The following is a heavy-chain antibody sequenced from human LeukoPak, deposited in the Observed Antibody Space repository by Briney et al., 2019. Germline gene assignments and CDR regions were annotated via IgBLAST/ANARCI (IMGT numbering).Heavy chain of an antibody. D-gene: IGHD2-21*02. J-gene: IGHJ6*03. CDR1: GGSISSSSYY. CDR2: IYYSGST. CDR3: AGARDPDYYYYMDV. V-gene: IGHV4-39*07. Sequence: PSETLSLTCTVSGGSISSSSYYWGWIRQPPGKGLEWIGSIYYSGSTYYNPPLKSRVTISVDTSKNQFSLKLSSVTAADTAVYYCAGARDPDYYYYMDVWGKGTTVTVSS.